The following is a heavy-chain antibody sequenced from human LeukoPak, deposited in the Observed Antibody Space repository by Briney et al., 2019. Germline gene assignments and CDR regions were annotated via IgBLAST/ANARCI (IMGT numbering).Heavy chain of an antibody. CDR1: GFTFDDYG. J-gene: IGHJ4*02. D-gene: IGHD1-1*01. CDR3: ARDPGNWNYFDY. CDR2: INWNGGST. V-gene: IGHV3-20*04. Sequence: GGSLRLSCAASGFTFDDYGMSWVRQAPGKGLEWVSGINWNGGSTGYADSVKGRFTISRDNAKNSLYLQMNSQRAEDTALYYCARDPGNWNYFDYWGQGTLVTVSS.